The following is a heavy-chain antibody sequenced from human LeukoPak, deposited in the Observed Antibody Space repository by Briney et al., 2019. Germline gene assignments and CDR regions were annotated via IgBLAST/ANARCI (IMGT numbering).Heavy chain of an antibody. J-gene: IGHJ5*02. CDR2: IIPIFGTA. V-gene: IGHV1-69*13. D-gene: IGHD4-11*01. CDR1: GGTFSSYA. Sequence: EASVKVSCKASGGTFSSYAISWVRQAPGQGLEWMGGIIPIFGTANYAQKFQGRVTITADESTSTAYMELSSLRSEDTAVYYCAREWMVDYSNVVDPWGQGTLVTVSS. CDR3: AREWMVDYSNVVDP.